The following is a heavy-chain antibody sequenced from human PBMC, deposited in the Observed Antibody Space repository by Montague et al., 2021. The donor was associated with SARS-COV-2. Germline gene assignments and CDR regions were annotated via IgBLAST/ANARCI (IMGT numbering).Heavy chain of an antibody. CDR3: VAEWLAIYYFDF. V-gene: IGHV4-39*01. J-gene: IGHJ4*02. Sequence: SETLSLTCTVAGGSISSSNYYWGWIRQPPGKGLEWIGSLFYSGTSFNNPSHKSRVTISVDTSKNKFSLRLSSVTAADTAVYYCVAEWLAIYYFDFWGQGTLVTVSS. D-gene: IGHD6-19*01. CDR2: LFYSGTS. CDR1: GGSISSSNYY.